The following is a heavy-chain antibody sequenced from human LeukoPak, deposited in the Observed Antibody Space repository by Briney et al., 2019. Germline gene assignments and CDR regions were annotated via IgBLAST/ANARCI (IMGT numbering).Heavy chain of an antibody. V-gene: IGHV3-7*01. J-gene: IGHJ4*02. CDR3: ARSPTYYDFWSGYKFIDY. Sequence: GGSLRLSCAASGFTFSTYWMSWVRQAPGKGLGWVANIKHDGSEQYYVDSVKGRSTISRHNAKNSLYLQMNSLRVEDTAVYYCARSPTYYDFWSGYKFIDYWGQGTLVTVSS. D-gene: IGHD3-3*01. CDR1: GFTFSTYW. CDR2: IKHDGSEQ.